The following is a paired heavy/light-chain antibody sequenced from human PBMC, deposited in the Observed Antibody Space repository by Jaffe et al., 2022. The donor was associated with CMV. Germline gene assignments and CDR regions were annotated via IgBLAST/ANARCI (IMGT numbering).Heavy chain of an antibody. V-gene: IGHV1-46*01. CDR3: ATEFGTYCSGGSCYHRGDY. J-gene: IGHJ4*02. Sequence: QVQLVQSGAEVKKPGASVKVSCKASGYTFTSYYMHWVRQAPGQGLEWMGIINPSGGSTSYAQKFQGRVTMTRDTSTSTVYMELSSLRSEDTAVYYCATEFGTYCSGGSCYHRGDYWGQGTLVTVSS. D-gene: IGHD2-15*01. CDR1: GYTFTSYY. CDR2: INPSGGST.
Light chain of an antibody. CDR3: QQSYSTRG. V-gene: IGKV1-39*01. J-gene: IGKJ1*01. Sequence: DIQMTQSPSSLSASVGDRVTITCRASQSISSYLNWYQQKPGKAPKLLIYAASSLQSGVPSRFSGSGSGTDFTLTISSLQPEDFATYYCQQSYSTRGFGQGTKVEIK. CDR1: QSISSY. CDR2: AAS.